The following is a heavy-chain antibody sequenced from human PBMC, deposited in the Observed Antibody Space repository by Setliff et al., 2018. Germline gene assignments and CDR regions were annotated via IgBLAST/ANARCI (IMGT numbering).Heavy chain of an antibody. J-gene: IGHJ6*03. CDR2: TIPMFGSA. CDR1: GGTFRSYG. V-gene: IGHV1-69*05. D-gene: IGHD6-6*01. Sequence: SVKVSCKASGGTFRSYGISWVRQAPGQGLEWMGGTIPMFGSANYAQKFQGRVTIITDESTSTAYMELSSLRSEDTAVYYCAREGVDSRSSTDYRYYMDVWGKGTTVTVSS. CDR3: AREGVDSRSSTDYRYYMDV.